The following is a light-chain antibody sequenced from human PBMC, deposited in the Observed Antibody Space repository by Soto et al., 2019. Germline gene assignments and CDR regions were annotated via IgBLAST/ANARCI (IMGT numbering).Light chain of an antibody. J-gene: IGKJ4*01. CDR2: AAS. CDR1: QGITSY. Sequence: IQVTQSPSSLSASVGDRVTITCRASQGITSYLAWYQQKPGKAPKLLIYAASALQTGVSSRFSGSGSGTDFTLKISRVEAEDVGVYYCAQGLQTPLTFGGGTKVDIK. CDR3: AQGLQTPLT. V-gene: IGKV1-9*01.